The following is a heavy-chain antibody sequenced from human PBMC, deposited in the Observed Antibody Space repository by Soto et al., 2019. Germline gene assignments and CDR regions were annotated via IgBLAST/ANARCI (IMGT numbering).Heavy chain of an antibody. V-gene: IGHV4-31*03. Sequence: PSETLSLTCTVSGGSISSGGYYWSWIRQHPGKGLEWIGYIYYSGSTYYNPSLKSRVTISVDTSKNQFFLKVTSVTAADTAVYFCARGERQQQRDSWGQGTLVPVSS. J-gene: IGHJ4*02. CDR3: ARGERQQQRDS. D-gene: IGHD6-13*01. CDR2: IYYSGST. CDR1: GGSISSGGYY.